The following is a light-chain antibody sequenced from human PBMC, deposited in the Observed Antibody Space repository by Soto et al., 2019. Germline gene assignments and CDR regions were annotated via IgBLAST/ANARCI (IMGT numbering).Light chain of an antibody. Sequence: DIQMTQSPSSLSASVGDRVTITCQASQDIKNYLNWYQQKSGKAPKLLIYDASDLETGVPSRFSGSGSGTDFTFTINSXXXXXXXXXYCQQYDNLPLTFGGGTK. CDR2: DAS. V-gene: IGKV1-33*01. CDR1: QDIKNY. J-gene: IGKJ4*01. CDR3: QQYDNLPLT.